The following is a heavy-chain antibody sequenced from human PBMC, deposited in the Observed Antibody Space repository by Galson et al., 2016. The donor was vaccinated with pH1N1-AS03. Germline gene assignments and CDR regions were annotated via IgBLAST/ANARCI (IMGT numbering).Heavy chain of an antibody. J-gene: IGHJ4*02. CDR1: GASISTYDY. CDR2: VYYTGTP. D-gene: IGHD5-18*01. V-gene: IGHV4-39*07. Sequence: SETLSLTCSVSGASISTYDYWGWIRQPPGKRLEWIGTVYYTGTPFYNPSLNSRVTISVDTLQNQVSLRLASVTAADTAMYYCAVLTPGYTSGGGAVDYWGQGTRVAGS. CDR3: AVLTPGYTSGGGAVDY.